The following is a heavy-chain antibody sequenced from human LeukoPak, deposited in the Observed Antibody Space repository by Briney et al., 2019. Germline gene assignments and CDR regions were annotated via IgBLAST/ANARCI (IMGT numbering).Heavy chain of an antibody. Sequence: PSETLSLTCSVSGGSIDSYYWSWIRQPPGKGLEWIGYIYYSGSTNYNPSLKSRVTISVDTSKNQFSLKLSSVTAADTAVYYCARHPYITIFGVSYNWFDPWGQGTLVTVSS. J-gene: IGHJ5*02. V-gene: IGHV4-59*08. CDR3: ARHPYITIFGVSYNWFDP. CDR2: IYYSGST. D-gene: IGHD3-3*01. CDR1: GGSIDSYY.